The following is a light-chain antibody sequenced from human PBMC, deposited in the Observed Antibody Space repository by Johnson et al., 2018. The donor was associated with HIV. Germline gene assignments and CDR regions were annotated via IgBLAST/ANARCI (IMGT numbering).Light chain of an antibody. CDR3: GTWDDRLGVFV. J-gene: IGLJ1*01. CDR1: SSNIGNNY. V-gene: IGLV1-51*02. CDR2: ENN. Sequence: QSVLTQPPSVSAAPGQKVTISCSGSSSNIGNNYVSWYQQLPGTAPKLLIYENNRRPSGIPDRFSGSKSGTSATMGITGLQTGAEAYYYCGTWDDRLGVFVFPSETKVTVL.